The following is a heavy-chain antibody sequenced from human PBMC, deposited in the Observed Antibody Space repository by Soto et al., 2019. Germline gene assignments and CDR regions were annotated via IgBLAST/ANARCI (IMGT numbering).Heavy chain of an antibody. CDR1: GFTFSSYD. V-gene: IGHV3-13*01. CDR2: IGTAGDT. CDR3: VRDASAVYYYYGMDV. J-gene: IGHJ6*02. Sequence: PGGSLRLSCAASGFTFSSYDMHWVRQATGKGLEWVSAIGTAGDTYYPGSVKGRFTISRENAKNSLYLQMNSLRAEDTAVYYCVRDASAVYYYYGMDVWGQGTTVTVSS.